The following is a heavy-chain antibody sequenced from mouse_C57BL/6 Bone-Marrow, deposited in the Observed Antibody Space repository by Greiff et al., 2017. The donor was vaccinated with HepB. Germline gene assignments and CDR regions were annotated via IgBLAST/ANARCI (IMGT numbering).Heavy chain of an antibody. CDR1: EYEFPSHD. J-gene: IGHJ4*01. D-gene: IGHD2-2*01. CDR3: ARHGNGYDGGNYAMDY. V-gene: IGHV5-2*01. CDR2: INSDGGST. Sequence: EVKVVESGGGLVQPGESLKLSCESNEYEFPSHDMSWVRKTPEKRLELVAAINSDGGSTYYPDTMERRFIISRDNTKKTLYLQMSSLRSEDTALYYCARHGNGYDGGNYAMDYWGQGTSVTVSS.